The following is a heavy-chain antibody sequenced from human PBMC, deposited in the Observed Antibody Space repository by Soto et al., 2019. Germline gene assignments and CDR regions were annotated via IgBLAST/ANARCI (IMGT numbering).Heavy chain of an antibody. V-gene: IGHV3-7*03. Sequence: GVSLRLSCAASGFTFSSYWMSWVRQAPGKGLEWVANIKQDGSEKYYVDSVKGRFTISRDNAKNSLYLQMNSLRAEDTAVYYCARDHGAPGVLLWFGELFSGMDVWGQGTRVTVSS. CDR3: ARDHGAPGVLLWFGELFSGMDV. CDR2: IKQDGSEK. D-gene: IGHD3-10*01. CDR1: GFTFSSYW. J-gene: IGHJ6*02.